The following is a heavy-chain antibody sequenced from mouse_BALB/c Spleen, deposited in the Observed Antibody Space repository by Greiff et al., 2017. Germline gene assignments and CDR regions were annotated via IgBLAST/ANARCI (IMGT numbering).Heavy chain of an antibody. J-gene: IGHJ3*01. V-gene: IGHV14-4*02. Sequence: VQLQQSGAELVRSGASVKLSCTASGFNIKDYYMHWVKQRPEQGLEWIGWISPENGDTEYAPKFQGKATMTADTSSNTAYLQLSSLTSEDTAVYYCSEGLYRDGFAYWGQGTLVTVSA. D-gene: IGHD2-14*01. CDR3: SEGLYRDGFAY. CDR2: ISPENGDT. CDR1: GFNIKDYY.